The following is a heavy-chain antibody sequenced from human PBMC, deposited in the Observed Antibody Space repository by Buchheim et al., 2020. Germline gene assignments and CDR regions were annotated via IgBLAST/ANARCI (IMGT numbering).Heavy chain of an antibody. D-gene: IGHD6-25*01. CDR3: AKAGFYYGMDV. Sequence: EVQMLESGGGLVQPGGSLRLSCAASGFTFTYFAMTWVRQAPGKGLEWLSTISTSGGKIYYADSVKGRFTVSRDNSMNTLYLQMNSLRAEDTAIYFCAKAGFYYGMDVWGQGTT. CDR1: GFTFTYFA. V-gene: IGHV3-23*01. CDR2: ISTSGGKI. J-gene: IGHJ6*02.